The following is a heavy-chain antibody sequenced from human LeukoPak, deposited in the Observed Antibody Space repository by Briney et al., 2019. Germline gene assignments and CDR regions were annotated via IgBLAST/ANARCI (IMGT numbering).Heavy chain of an antibody. D-gene: IGHD3-22*01. CDR1: GYTFTSYY. CDR2: INPSGGST. Sequence: GASVKVSCKASGYTFTSYYMHWVRQAPGQGLEWMGIINPSGGSTSYAQKFQGRVTMTRDMSTSTVYMELSSLRSEDTAVYYCARVMTIRDRRVGYYFDYWGQGTLVTVSS. J-gene: IGHJ4*02. V-gene: IGHV1-46*01. CDR3: ARVMTIRDRRVGYYFDY.